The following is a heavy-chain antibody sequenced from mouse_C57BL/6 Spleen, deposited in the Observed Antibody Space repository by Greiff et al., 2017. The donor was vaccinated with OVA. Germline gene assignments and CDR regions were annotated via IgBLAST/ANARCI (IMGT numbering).Heavy chain of an antibody. Sequence: EVMLVESGGGLVKPGGSLKLSCAASGFTFSDYGMHWVRQAPEKGLEWVAYISRGSSTIYYADTVKGRFTISRDNAKNTLFLQMTSLRSEDTAMYYCARQDFSVDYWGKGPSVTVSS. J-gene: IGHJ4*01. CDR2: ISRGSSTI. CDR1: GFTFSDYG. V-gene: IGHV5-17*01. CDR3: ARQDFSVDY.